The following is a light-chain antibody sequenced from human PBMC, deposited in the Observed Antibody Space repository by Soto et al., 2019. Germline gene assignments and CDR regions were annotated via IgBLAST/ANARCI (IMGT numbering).Light chain of an antibody. J-gene: IGLJ2*01. CDR3: QAWDSSTGVV. V-gene: IGLV3-1*01. CDR1: KLGDRF. CDR2: QDT. Sequence: SYELTQPPSVSVSPGQTASIPCSGDKLGDRFACWYQQKPGQSPVMVIYQDTRRPSGIPERFSGSNSANTATLTISGTQAMDEADYYCQAWDSSTGVVFGGGTKLTVL.